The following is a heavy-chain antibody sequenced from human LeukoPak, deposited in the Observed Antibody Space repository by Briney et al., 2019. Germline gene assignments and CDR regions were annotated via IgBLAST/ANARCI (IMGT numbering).Heavy chain of an antibody. CDR3: TRHATKSGIAAAGDY. D-gene: IGHD6-13*01. J-gene: IGHJ4*02. V-gene: IGHV3-73*01. CDR1: GFTFSGSD. Sequence: GGSLKLSCAASGFTFSGSDIHWVRQASGKGLEWVGRIRSKANSYATVYAASVKGRFTISRDDSKNTAYLQMNSLKTEDTAVYFCTRHATKSGIAAAGDYWGQGTLVTVSS. CDR2: IRSKANSYAT.